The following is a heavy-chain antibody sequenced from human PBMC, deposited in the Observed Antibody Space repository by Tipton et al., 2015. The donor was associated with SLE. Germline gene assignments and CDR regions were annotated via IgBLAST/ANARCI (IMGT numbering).Heavy chain of an antibody. D-gene: IGHD2-15*01. CDR1: GGSFSAYY. CDR3: ARRGVDCSGGSCYLNKPLPFDY. Sequence: TLSLTCTDYGGSFSAYYWTWIRQSPGKGLEWIGEINHSGSTNYNPSLKSRVTISVDTSKNQFSLKLSSVTAADTAVYYCARRGVDCSGGSCYLNKPLPFDYWGQGTLVTVSS. J-gene: IGHJ4*02. CDR2: INHSGST. V-gene: IGHV4-34*01.